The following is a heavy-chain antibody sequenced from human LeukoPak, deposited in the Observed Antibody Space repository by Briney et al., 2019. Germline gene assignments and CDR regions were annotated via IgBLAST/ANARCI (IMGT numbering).Heavy chain of an antibody. V-gene: IGHV3-23*01. J-gene: IGHJ4*02. CDR1: GFTFSSYA. CDR2: ISGSGGST. D-gene: IGHD2-8*01. CDR3: TRGVGEYTNGHFDF. Sequence: GGSLRLSCAASGFTFSSYAMSWVRQAPGKGLEWVSAISGSGGSTYYADSVKGRFTISRDNSKNTVYLQMNTLRAEDTALYFCTRGVGEYTNGHFDFWGQGTLVTVSS.